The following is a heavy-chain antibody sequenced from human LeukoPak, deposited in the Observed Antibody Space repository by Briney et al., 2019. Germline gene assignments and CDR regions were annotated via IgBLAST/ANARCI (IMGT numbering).Heavy chain of an antibody. CDR3: ATSFIIRGN. V-gene: IGHV3-21*01. D-gene: IGHD3-10*01. J-gene: IGHJ4*02. CDR2: ISSSSSHI. CDR1: GFRFSDFI. Sequence: GGSLRLSCAASGFRFSDFIMNWVRQAPGKGLERVSSISSSSSHIYYADSVKGRFTISRDNAKNSLYLQMNSLKAEDTAVYYCATSFIIRGNWGQGTLVTVSS.